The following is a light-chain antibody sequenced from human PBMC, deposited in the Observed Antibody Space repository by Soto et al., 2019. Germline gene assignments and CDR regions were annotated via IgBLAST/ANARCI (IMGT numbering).Light chain of an antibody. J-gene: IGKJ5*01. CDR2: AAS. CDR1: QGIDNW. CDR3: QQGYSYPVT. V-gene: IGKV1-12*01. Sequence: DIQMTPSPSSVSASVGDRVTITCRASQGIDNWLAWYQQKPGKAPKLLIYAASSLQSGVPSRVGGSGSGTDFTLTISSLQPEDFATYSCQQGYSYPVTFGQGTRLEIK.